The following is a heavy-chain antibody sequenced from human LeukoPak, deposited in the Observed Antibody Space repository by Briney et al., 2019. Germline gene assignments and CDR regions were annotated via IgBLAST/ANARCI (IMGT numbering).Heavy chain of an antibody. D-gene: IGHD2-8*01. CDR1: GGSISSSSYY. Sequence: SETLSLTCTVSGGSISSSSYYWGWIRQPPGKGLEWIGSIYYSGSTYCNPSLKSRVTISVDTSKNQFSLKLSSVTAADTAVYYCARAGELMARNWFDPWGQGTLVTVSS. J-gene: IGHJ5*02. CDR2: IYYSGST. V-gene: IGHV4-39*01. CDR3: ARAGELMARNWFDP.